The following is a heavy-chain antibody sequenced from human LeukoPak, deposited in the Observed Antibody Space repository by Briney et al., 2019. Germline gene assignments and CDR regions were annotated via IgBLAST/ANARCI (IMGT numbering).Heavy chain of an antibody. Sequence: PGGALRLSCAAFGFTFSSYAMHWVRQAPGKGLEWVAVISYDGSNKYYADSVKGRFTISRDNSKNTLYLQMNSLRAEDTAVYYCASGDRPYCSGGSCSIDYWGQGTLVTVSS. V-gene: IGHV3-30-3*01. D-gene: IGHD2-15*01. J-gene: IGHJ4*02. CDR2: ISYDGSNK. CDR1: GFTFSSYA. CDR3: ASGDRPYCSGGSCSIDY.